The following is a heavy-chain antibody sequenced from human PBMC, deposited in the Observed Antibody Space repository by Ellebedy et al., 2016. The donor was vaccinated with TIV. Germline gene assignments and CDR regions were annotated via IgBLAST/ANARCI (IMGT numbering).Heavy chain of an antibody. CDR3: ARDLDKSSGWYGGAAY. J-gene: IGHJ4*02. Sequence: PGGSLRLSCVASGFTFDSYAMHWVRQAPGNGLEWVAVISNDGSSQYYADSVKGRFTASRDNSMTTVYLEMNSLRAEDKALYYCARDLDKSSGWYGGAAYWGQGTQVTVSS. CDR2: ISNDGSSQ. D-gene: IGHD6-19*01. CDR1: GFTFDSYA. V-gene: IGHV3-30-3*01.